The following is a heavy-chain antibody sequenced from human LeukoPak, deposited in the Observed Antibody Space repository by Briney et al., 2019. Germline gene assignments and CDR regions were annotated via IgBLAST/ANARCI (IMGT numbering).Heavy chain of an antibody. CDR2: INPKSGGT. V-gene: IGHV1-2*02. J-gene: IGHJ5*02. CDR3: TLHLYSGDVNWFDP. Sequence: ASVKVSCKASGNTFTDYFVHWVRQAPGQGLEWMGWINPKSGGTDYAQRFQGRVTMTRDTSITTAYMELGRLTSDDTATYYCTLHLYSGDVNWFDPWGQGTLVTVSS. CDR1: GNTFTDYF. D-gene: IGHD4-17*01.